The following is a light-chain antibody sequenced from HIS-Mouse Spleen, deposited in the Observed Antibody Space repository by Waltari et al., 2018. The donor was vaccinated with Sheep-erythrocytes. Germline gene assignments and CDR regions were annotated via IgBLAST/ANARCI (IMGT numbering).Light chain of an antibody. CDR1: SSDVGCYNY. V-gene: IGLV2-11*01. Sequence: QSALTQPRSVSGSPGQSVTISCTGTSSDVGCYNYFPWYQQHPGKAPNLMIYDVSKRPSGVPDRFSGSKSGNTASLTISGLQAEDEADYYCCSYAGSYTWVFGGGTKLTVL. J-gene: IGLJ3*02. CDR2: DVS. CDR3: CSYAGSYTWV.